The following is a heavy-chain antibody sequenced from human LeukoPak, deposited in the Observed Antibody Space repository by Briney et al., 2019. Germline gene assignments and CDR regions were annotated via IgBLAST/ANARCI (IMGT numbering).Heavy chain of an antibody. CDR2: ISYDGSNK. V-gene: IGHV3-30-3*01. D-gene: IGHD3-22*01. CDR3: ARDRSGYYYFDY. J-gene: IGHJ4*02. Sequence: GGSLRLSCAASGFTFSSYAMHWVRQAPGKGLEWVAVISYDGSNKYYADSVKGRFTISRDNSKNTLHLQMNSLRAEDTAVYYCARDRSGYYYFDYWGQGTLVTVSS. CDR1: GFTFSSYA.